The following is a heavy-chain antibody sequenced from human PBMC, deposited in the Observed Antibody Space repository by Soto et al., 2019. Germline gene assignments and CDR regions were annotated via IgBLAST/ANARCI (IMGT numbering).Heavy chain of an antibody. Sequence: APMKVTCKPSGFTFTSSAVQWVRQARGQRLEWIGWIVVVSGNTNYAQKFQERVTITRDMSTSTAYMELSSLRSEDTAVYYCAADYYDTNGYYYDYWGQGTLVTVSS. CDR2: IVVVSGNT. D-gene: IGHD3-22*01. CDR1: GFTFTSSA. J-gene: IGHJ4*02. CDR3: AADYYDTNGYYYDY. V-gene: IGHV1-58*01.